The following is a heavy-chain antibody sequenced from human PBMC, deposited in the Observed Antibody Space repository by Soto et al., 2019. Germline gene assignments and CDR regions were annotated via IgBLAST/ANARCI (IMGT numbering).Heavy chain of an antibody. Sequence: QVQLQESGPGLVKPSETLSLTRTVFGGSIRPYYWSSIRQPPGKELEWIGYIYYTGSTNYSPSLKSRVTMSLDTSKNLLSLKLNSVTAADTAVYYCARGSPLSSSFPLDYWGQGSLVAVSS. J-gene: IGHJ4*02. CDR2: IYYTGST. V-gene: IGHV4-59*12. CDR3: ARGSPLSSSFPLDY. CDR1: GGSIRPYY. D-gene: IGHD6-6*01.